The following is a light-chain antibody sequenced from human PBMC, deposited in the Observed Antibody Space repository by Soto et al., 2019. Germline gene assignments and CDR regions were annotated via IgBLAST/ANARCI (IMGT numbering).Light chain of an antibody. V-gene: IGKV3D-7*01. CDR3: QQDYNLPPYT. Sequence: EIVMTQSPATLSLSPGERATLSCRASQSVSSSYLSWYQQKPGQAPRLLIYGASTRATGIPARFSGSGSGIDFTLTISSLQPEDFAVYYCQQDYNLPPYTFGQGTKLEIK. J-gene: IGKJ2*01. CDR2: GAS. CDR1: QSVSSSY.